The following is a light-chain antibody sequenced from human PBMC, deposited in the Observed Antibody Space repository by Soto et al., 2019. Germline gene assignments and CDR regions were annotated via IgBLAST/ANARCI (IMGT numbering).Light chain of an antibody. J-gene: IGLJ1*01. CDR1: SSDVGGYNY. CDR2: EVS. Sequence: QSAMTQPAAGSGSPGQSITISCTGTSSDVGGYNYVSWYQQHPGKAPKLMIYEVSNRPSGVSNRFSGSKSGNTASLTISGLQDEDEADYYCSSYTSSSTLYVFGTGTKVTVL. CDR3: SSYTSSSTLYV. V-gene: IGLV2-14*01.